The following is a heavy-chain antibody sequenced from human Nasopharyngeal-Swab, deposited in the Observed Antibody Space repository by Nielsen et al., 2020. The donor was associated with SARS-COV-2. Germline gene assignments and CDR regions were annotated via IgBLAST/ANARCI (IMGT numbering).Heavy chain of an antibody. J-gene: IGHJ3*02. V-gene: IGHV3-9*01. Sequence: SLKISCAAPGFTFDDYAMHWVRQAPGKGLEWVSGISWNSGSIGYADSVKGRFTISRDNAKNSLYLQMNSLRAEDTALYYCAKDIVRGVMDAFDIWGQGTMVTVSS. CDR2: ISWNSGSI. CDR1: GFTFDDYA. CDR3: AKDIVRGVMDAFDI. D-gene: IGHD3-10*02.